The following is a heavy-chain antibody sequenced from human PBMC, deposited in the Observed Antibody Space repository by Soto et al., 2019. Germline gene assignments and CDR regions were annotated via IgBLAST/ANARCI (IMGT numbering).Heavy chain of an antibody. CDR2: ITSAGSST. Sequence: EVQLLESGGGLVQPGGSLRLSCAASGFTFSSSAMTWVRQAPGEGLEWVSSITSAGSSTFYADSVKGRFTITRDNSKNTMYLQMNSLRAEDTAVYYCAKQGPRYWGQGTLVTVSS. V-gene: IGHV3-23*01. CDR3: AKQGPRY. CDR1: GFTFSSSA. J-gene: IGHJ4*02.